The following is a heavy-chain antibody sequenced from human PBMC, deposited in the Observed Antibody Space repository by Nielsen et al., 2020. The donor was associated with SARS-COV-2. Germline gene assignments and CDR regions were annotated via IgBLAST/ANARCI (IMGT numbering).Heavy chain of an antibody. CDR2: ISSSGSTI. Sequence: GGSLRLSCAASGFTFSDYYMSWIRQAPGKGLEWVSYISSSGSTIYYADSVKGRFTISRDNAKNSLYLQMNSLRAEDTAVHYCAREQQQWLVPLNFDLWGRGTLVTVSS. D-gene: IGHD6-19*01. CDR3: AREQQQWLVPLNFDL. CDR1: GFTFSDYY. V-gene: IGHV3-11*01. J-gene: IGHJ2*01.